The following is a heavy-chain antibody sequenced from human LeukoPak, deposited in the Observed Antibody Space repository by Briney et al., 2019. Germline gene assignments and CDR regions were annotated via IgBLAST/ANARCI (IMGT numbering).Heavy chain of an antibody. V-gene: IGHV3-7*01. CDR1: GFTFNRYW. J-gene: IGHJ4*02. CDR2: IKQDGSEK. D-gene: IGHD3-9*01. Sequence: GGSLRLSCAASGFTFNRYWMTWVRQAPGKGLEWVANIKQDGSEKYYVDSVKGRFTISRDNAKNSMYLQMNSLRAEDTAVYYCARDRLRFFDWLSYWGQGTLVTVSS. CDR3: ARDRLRFFDWLSY.